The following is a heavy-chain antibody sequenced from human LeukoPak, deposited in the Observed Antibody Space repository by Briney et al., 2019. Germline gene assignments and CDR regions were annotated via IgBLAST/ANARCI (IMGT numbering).Heavy chain of an antibody. V-gene: IGHV3-30*18. CDR1: GFTFSSYG. CDR2: ISYDGSNK. CDR3: AKVGYCSSTSCYQSAWFDP. Sequence: GGSLRLSCAVSGFTFSSYGMHWVRQAPGKGLEWVAVISYDGSNKYYADSVKGRFTISRDNSKNTLYLQMNSLRAEDTAVYYCAKVGYCSSTSCYQSAWFDPWGQGALVTVSS. D-gene: IGHD2-2*03. J-gene: IGHJ5*02.